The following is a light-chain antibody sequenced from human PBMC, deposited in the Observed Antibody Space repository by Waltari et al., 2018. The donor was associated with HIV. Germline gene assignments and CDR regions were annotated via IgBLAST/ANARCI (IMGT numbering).Light chain of an antibody. CDR2: DAT. V-gene: IGLV2-11*01. CDR1: SSDVGGSNY. CDR3: CSYAGSKTYV. Sequence: QSALTQTRSLSGSPGPSVTIPCTGTSSDVGGSNYVSWYQQHPGKAPKLIIYDATKRPSGVPDRFTGSKSGDTASLTMSGLQAEDEADYYCCSYAGSKTYVFGTGTKVTVL. J-gene: IGLJ1*01.